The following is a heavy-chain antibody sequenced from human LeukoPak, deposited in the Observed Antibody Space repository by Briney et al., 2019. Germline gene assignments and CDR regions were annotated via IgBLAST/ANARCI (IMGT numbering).Heavy chain of an antibody. V-gene: IGHV3-74*01. D-gene: IGHD3-16*01. CDR1: GFNFRKYW. Sequence: GGSLRLSCAASGFNFRKYWMQWVRQVPGKGLVWVSEINPDGDYSGHSNSVRGRFTISRDNAKNTLYLQMTSLSAEDTAVYYCARGLGDWGQGTLVSVSS. J-gene: IGHJ4*01. CDR3: ARGLGD. CDR2: INPDGDYS.